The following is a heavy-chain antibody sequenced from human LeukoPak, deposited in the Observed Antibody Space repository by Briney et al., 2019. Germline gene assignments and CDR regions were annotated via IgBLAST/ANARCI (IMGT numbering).Heavy chain of an antibody. J-gene: IGHJ4*02. D-gene: IGHD2-2*01. CDR3: ARGWSDCSSTSCYPLPFDY. CDR2: IWYDGSNK. V-gene: IGHV3-33*01. CDR1: RFTFSSYG. Sequence: GRSLRLSCAASRFTFSSYGLHWVRQAQGKGLEWVAVIWYDGSNKYYADSVKGRFTISRDNSKNTLYLQMNSLRAEDTAVYYCARGWSDCSSTSCYPLPFDYWGQGALVTVSS.